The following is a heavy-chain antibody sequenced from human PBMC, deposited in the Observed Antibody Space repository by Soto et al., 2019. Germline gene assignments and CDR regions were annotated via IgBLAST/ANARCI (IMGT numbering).Heavy chain of an antibody. Sequence: GGSLRLSCTASGFTFGDYAMSWVRRAPGKGLEWVGFIRTKANGGTTDYAASVKGRFSISRDDSKTIAYLQMNRLKIEDTAVYYCATMSESDYWGQGTLVTVSS. CDR3: ATMSESDY. CDR2: IRTKANGGTT. D-gene: IGHD3-10*01. J-gene: IGHJ4*02. V-gene: IGHV3-49*04. CDR1: GFTFGDYA.